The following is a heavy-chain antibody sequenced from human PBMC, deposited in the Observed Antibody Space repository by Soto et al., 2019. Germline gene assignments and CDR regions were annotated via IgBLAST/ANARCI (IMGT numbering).Heavy chain of an antibody. D-gene: IGHD2-21*02. CDR1: GFTFSNFD. CDR3: AKDESHCRGDCYPNYFDY. J-gene: IGHJ4*02. V-gene: IGHV3-23*01. CDR2: VSASGTT. Sequence: LRLSCEASGFTFSNFDMSWVRQAPGKGLGWVSSVSASGTTYYADSVKGRFTISRDNSKNTLDLQMNSLRAEDTALYYCAKDESHCRGDCYPNYFDYWGQGTLVTVSS.